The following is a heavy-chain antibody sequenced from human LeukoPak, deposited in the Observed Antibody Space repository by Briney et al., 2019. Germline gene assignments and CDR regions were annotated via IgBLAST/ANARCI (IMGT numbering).Heavy chain of an antibody. CDR1: GYTFTSYY. J-gene: IGHJ4*02. CDR3: AYKGYYFDY. Sequence: GASVKVSCKASGYTFTSYYMHWVRQAPGQGLEWMGIINPSGGSTSYAQKFQERVTITRDMSTSTAYMELSSLRSEDTAVYYCAYKGYYFDYWGQGTLVTVSS. CDR2: INPSGGST. V-gene: IGHV1-46*01. D-gene: IGHD1-14*01.